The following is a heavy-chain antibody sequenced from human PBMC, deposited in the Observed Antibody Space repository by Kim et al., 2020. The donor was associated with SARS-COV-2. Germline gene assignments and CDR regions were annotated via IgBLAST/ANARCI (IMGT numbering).Heavy chain of an antibody. V-gene: IGHV3-7*01. Sequence: GGSLRLSCAASGFTFSSYWMSWVRQAPGKGLEWVANIKQDGSEKYYVDSVKGRFTISRDNAKNSLYLQMNSLRAEDTAVYYCARCFYDYVWGSYAYGMDVWGQGTTVTVSS. J-gene: IGHJ6*02. CDR2: IKQDGSEK. CDR1: GFTFSSYW. CDR3: ARCFYDYVWGSYAYGMDV. D-gene: IGHD3-16*01.